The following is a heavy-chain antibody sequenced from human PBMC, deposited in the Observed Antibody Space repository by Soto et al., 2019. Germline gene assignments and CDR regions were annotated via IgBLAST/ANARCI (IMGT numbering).Heavy chain of an antibody. CDR2: IYRTGST. CDR3: ASRDPGTSVDY. D-gene: IGHD1-7*01. CDR1: GGSFTSNNW. J-gene: IGHJ4*02. V-gene: IGHV4-4*02. Sequence: ETLSLTCAVSGGSFTSNNWWTWVRQPPGQGLEWIGEIYRTGSTNYNPSLKSRVTISLDKSENQFSLKVTSLAAADTAVYYCASRDPGTSVDYWGQGTVVTVS.